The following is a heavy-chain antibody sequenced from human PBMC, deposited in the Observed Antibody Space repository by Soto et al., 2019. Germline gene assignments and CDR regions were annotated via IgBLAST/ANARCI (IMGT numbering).Heavy chain of an antibody. CDR2: INPNSGGT. D-gene: IGHD4-17*01. J-gene: IGHJ4*02. Sequence: GASVKVSCKASGYTFTGYYMHWVRQAPGQGLEWMGWINPNSGGTNYAQKFQGRVTMTRDTSISTAYMELSRLRSDDTAVYYCARGLTTVNTAGFVYYFDYWGQGTLVTVYS. CDR3: ARGLTTVNTAGFVYYFDY. V-gene: IGHV1-2*02. CDR1: GYTFTGYY.